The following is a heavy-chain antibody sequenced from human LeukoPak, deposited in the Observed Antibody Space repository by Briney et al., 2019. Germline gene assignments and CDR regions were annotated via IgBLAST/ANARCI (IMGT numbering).Heavy chain of an antibody. V-gene: IGHV3-74*01. D-gene: IGHD3-22*01. Sequence: GGSLAVSRTTCGATFSSYWLHWVRHAPGKGLVWVSRINSDGSSTSYADSVKGRFTISRDNAKNTLYLQMNSLRAEDTAVHYCARDRYDSSGYDTYYFNYWGQGTLVPVSS. J-gene: IGHJ4*02. CDR3: ARDRYDSSGYDTYYFNY. CDR2: INSDGSST. CDR1: GATFSSYW.